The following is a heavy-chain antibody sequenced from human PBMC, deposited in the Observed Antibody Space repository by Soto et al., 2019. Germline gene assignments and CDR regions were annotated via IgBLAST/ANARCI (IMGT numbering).Heavy chain of an antibody. CDR1: GYTFTSYA. D-gene: IGHD3-9*01. V-gene: IGHV1-3*01. Sequence: QVQLVQSGAEVKKPGASVKVSCKASGYTFTSYAMHWVRQASGQRLEWMGWINAGNGNTKYSQKFQGRVTITRDTSASTAYMELSSLRSEDTAVYYCAAGYDILTGSDWFDPWGKGTLVTVSS. CDR2: INAGNGNT. J-gene: IGHJ5*02. CDR3: AAGYDILTGSDWFDP.